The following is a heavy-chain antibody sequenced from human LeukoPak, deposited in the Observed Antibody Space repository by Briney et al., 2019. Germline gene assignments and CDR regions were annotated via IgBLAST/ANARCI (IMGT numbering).Heavy chain of an antibody. CDR1: GFTVSSNY. J-gene: IGHJ4*02. D-gene: IGHD3-16*01. Sequence: GGYLRLSCAASGFTVSSNYMSWVRQAPGKGLEWVSVIYSGGSTYYADSVKGRFTISRDNSKNTLYLQMNSLRAEDTAVYYCATADGGNYFDYWGQGTLVTVSS. CDR3: ATADGGNYFDY. CDR2: IYSGGST. V-gene: IGHV3-53*01.